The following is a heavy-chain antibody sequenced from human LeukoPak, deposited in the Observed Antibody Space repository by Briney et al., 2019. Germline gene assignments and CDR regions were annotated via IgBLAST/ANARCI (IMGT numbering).Heavy chain of an antibody. CDR2: IYFSGST. Sequence: SETLSLTCTVSGVSISSYYWSWIGQPPGKGLEWIGCIYFSGSTNYNPSLKSRVTISVDTSKNQFSLKLSSVTAADTAVYYCARDRLSSGWYSGFDYWGQGTLVTVSS. D-gene: IGHD6-19*01. V-gene: IGHV4-59*01. J-gene: IGHJ4*02. CDR3: ARDRLSSGWYSGFDY. CDR1: GVSISSYY.